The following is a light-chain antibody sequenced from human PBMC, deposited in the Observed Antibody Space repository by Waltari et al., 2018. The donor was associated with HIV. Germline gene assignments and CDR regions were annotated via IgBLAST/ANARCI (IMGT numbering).Light chain of an antibody. J-gene: IGLJ3*02. CDR2: RDT. CDR3: YSAADNNRWV. CDR1: VLAKKY. V-gene: IGLV3-27*01. Sequence: SYELTQPSSVSVSPGQTARITCSGDVLAKKYTRWFQQKPGQAPLVVIYRDTERPSGIPDRFSGPSSGTTVTLTISGAQAEDEADYYCYSAADNNRWVFGGGTKVTVL.